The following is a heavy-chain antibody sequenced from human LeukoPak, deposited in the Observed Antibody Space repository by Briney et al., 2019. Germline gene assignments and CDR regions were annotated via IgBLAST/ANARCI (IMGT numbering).Heavy chain of an antibody. CDR1: GFTFSNYA. Sequence: GGSLRLSCVASGFTFSNYAMSWVRQAPGKGLEWVSLISASGGSTYYADSMHGRFTVSRDNSRDTLYLQMNSLRAEDTAVYYCAKDLHPEYYDFWSGSYYFDYWGQGTLVTVSS. CDR2: ISASGGST. CDR3: AKDLHPEYYDFWSGSYYFDY. D-gene: IGHD3-3*01. V-gene: IGHV3-23*01. J-gene: IGHJ4*02.